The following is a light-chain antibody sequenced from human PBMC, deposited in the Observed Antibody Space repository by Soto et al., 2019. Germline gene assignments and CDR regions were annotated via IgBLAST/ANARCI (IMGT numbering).Light chain of an antibody. CDR2: VAS. V-gene: IGKV1-27*01. Sequence: DVQMTQSPSSLSASVGDRVTITCRASQGISKYLAWYQQKPGKVPRLLIYVASTLQSGVPSRFGGSGSGTDFILTISSLQPEDVATYYCQKYDSAPWTFGQGTKVEIK. CDR3: QKYDSAPWT. J-gene: IGKJ1*01. CDR1: QGISKY.